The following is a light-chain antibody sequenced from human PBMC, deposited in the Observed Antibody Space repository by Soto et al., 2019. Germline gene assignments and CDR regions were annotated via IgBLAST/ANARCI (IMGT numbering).Light chain of an antibody. CDR1: QSTSVY. Sequence: DLQMTQSPSSLSASVGDRVTITCRAGQSTSVYVNWYQQKPGKAPKLLIYAASSLQSGVPSRFSGSASGTDFTLTISSLQPEDFANYYCQQSYSTPYTFGQGTKVEIK. V-gene: IGKV1-39*01. CDR2: AAS. J-gene: IGKJ2*01. CDR3: QQSYSTPYT.